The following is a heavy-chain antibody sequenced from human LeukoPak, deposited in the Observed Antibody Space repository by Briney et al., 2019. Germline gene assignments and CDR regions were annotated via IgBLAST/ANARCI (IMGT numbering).Heavy chain of an antibody. CDR2: ISWNSGSI. Sequence: GRSLRLSCAASGFTFDDYAMHWVRQAPGKGLEWVSGISWNSGSIGYADSVKGRFTISRDNAKNSLYLQMSSLRAEDTAVYYCARTRDGYNYDAFDIWGQGTMVTVSS. V-gene: IGHV3-9*01. J-gene: IGHJ3*02. CDR1: GFTFDDYA. CDR3: ARTRDGYNYDAFDI. D-gene: IGHD5-24*01.